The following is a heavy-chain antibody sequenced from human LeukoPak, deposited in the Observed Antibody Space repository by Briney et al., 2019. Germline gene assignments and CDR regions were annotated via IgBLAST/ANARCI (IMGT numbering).Heavy chain of an antibody. J-gene: IGHJ6*03. CDR1: GYTFTGYY. CDR3: ASYVWGSYGGYYYMDV. D-gene: IGHD3-16*01. CDR2: INPNSGGT. V-gene: IGHV1-2*02. Sequence: GASVKVSCKASGYTFTGYYMHWVRQAPGQGLEWMGWINPNSGGTNYAQKFQGRVTMTRDTSISTAYMELSRLRSDDTAVYYCASYVWGSYGGYYYMDVWGKGTTVTVSS.